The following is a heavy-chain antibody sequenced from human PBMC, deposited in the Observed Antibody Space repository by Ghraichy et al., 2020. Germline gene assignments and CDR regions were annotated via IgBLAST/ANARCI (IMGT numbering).Heavy chain of an antibody. CDR1: GFTFSDSR. CDR3: ARDQRAVTGSWDPSYFDS. V-gene: IGHV3-21*01. CDR2: ISEDSDYI. D-gene: IGHD1-26*01. Sequence: GGSLRLSCAASGFTFSDSRMSWVRQAPGKGLEWVSTISEDSDYILYADSLKGRFKISRDNAKNSLYLQMNSLGAEDTAVYYCARDQRAVTGSWDPSYFDSWGQGTLVTVSS. J-gene: IGHJ4*02.